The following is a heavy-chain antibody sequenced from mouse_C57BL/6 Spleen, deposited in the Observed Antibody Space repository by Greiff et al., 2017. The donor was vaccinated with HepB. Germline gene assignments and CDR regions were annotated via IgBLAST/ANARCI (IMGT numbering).Heavy chain of an antibody. J-gene: IGHJ2*01. CDR2: ISDGGSYT. CDR1: GFTFSSYA. Sequence: EVKLVESGGGLVKPGGSLKLSCAASGFTFSSYAMSWVRQTPEKRLEWVATISDGGSYTYYPDNVKGRFTISRDNAKNNLYLQMSHLKSEDTAMYYCARDGGNSDFDYWGQGTTLTVSS. CDR3: ARDGGNSDFDY. D-gene: IGHD2-1*01. V-gene: IGHV5-4*01.